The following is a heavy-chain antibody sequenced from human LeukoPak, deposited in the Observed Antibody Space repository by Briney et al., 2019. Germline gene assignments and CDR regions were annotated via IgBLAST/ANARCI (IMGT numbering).Heavy chain of an antibody. D-gene: IGHD4-23*01. CDR1: GFTFSPYE. CDR3: ATVEYGGTSHGN. Sequence: PGGSLRLSCAASGFTFSPYEMSWVRQTPGKGLEWVSYISSSGRTVYHADSVKGRFTIYRDNAKNSLYLQMNSLRVEDTAVYYCATVEYGGTSHGNWGQGTLVTVSS. J-gene: IGHJ4*02. CDR2: ISSSGRTV. V-gene: IGHV3-48*03.